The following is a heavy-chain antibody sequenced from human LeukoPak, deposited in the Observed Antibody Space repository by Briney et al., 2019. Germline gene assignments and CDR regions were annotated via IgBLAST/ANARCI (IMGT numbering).Heavy chain of an antibody. V-gene: IGHV1-69*13. D-gene: IGHD5-18*01. CDR2: IIPIFGTA. CDR1: GGTFSSYA. CDR3: ARNRGYSYGWIDFDY. Sequence: SVKVSCKASGGTFSSYAISWVRQAPGQGLEWMGGIIPIFGTANYAQKFQGRVTITADESTSTAYMELSSLRSEDTAVYYCARNRGYSYGWIDFDYWGQGTLVTVSS. J-gene: IGHJ4*02.